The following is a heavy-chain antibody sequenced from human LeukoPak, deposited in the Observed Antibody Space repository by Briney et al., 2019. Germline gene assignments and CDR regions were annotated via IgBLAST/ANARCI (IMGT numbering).Heavy chain of an antibody. J-gene: IGHJ5*02. CDR2: IYYSGST. CDR1: GASIRPYY. CDR3: ARAVNFWSGYYNSYWFDP. Sequence: PSETLSLTCSVSGASIRPYYWSWIRQPPGKGLEWIGYIYYSGSTNYNPSLKSRVTISVDTSKNQFSLKLSSVTAADTAVYYCARAVNFWSGYYNSYWFDPWGQGTLVTVSS. D-gene: IGHD3-3*01. V-gene: IGHV4-59*01.